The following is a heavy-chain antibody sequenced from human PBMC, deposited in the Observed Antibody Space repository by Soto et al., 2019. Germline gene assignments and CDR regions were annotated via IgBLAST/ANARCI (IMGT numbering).Heavy chain of an antibody. CDR1: GGSISSGGYS. CDR2: IYHSGST. J-gene: IGHJ4*02. V-gene: IGHV4-30-2*01. D-gene: IGHD4-17*01. Sequence: QLQLQESGSGLVKPSQTLSLTCAVSGGSISSGGYSWSWIRQPPGKGLESIGYIYHSGSTYYNPSLNSRVTISVDRSKNQCSRTLSSVTAADTAVYYCARGMTTVTTFDYWGQGTLVTVSS. CDR3: ARGMTTVTTFDY.